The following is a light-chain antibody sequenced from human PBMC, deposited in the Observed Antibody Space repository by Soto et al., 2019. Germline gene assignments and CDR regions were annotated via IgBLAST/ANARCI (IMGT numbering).Light chain of an antibody. CDR2: DAS. CDR3: QQYYNFPRT. J-gene: IGKJ1*01. V-gene: IGKV1-5*01. Sequence: DVQMTQSPSTLSASVGDRVIITCRASQSISSWLAWYQQKPGKAPNLLIYDASSLESGVPSRFSGSGSATEFTLTISSLQPDDFATYYCQQYYNFPRTFGQGTKVEIK. CDR1: QSISSW.